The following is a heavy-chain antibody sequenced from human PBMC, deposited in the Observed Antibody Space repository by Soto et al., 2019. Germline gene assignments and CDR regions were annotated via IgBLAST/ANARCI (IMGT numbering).Heavy chain of an antibody. V-gene: IGHV3-21*01. CDR3: ARVGGVAAYGMDV. CDR1: GFTFSSYS. J-gene: IGHJ6*02. D-gene: IGHD2-15*01. CDR2: ISSSSSYI. Sequence: GESLKISCAASGFTFSSYSMNWVRQAPGKGLEWVSSISSSSSYIYYADSVKGRFTISRDNAKNSLYLQMNSLRAEDTAVYYCARVGGVAAYGMDVWGQGTTVTV.